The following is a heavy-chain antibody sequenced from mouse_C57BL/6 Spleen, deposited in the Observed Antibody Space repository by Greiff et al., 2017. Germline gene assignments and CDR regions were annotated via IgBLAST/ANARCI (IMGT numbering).Heavy chain of an antibody. J-gene: IGHJ4*01. CDR1: GFTFSDSY. CDR3: ASPFYYDSDGTAMDY. Sequence: EVKLVESGGGLVQPGGPLKLSCAASGFTFSDSYMYLVRQTPEKRLEWVAYISNGGGSYYYPDPVKGRFTISIDNVKNTLYLQLSRLKSVDTAMYSCASPFYYDSDGTAMDYWGQGTSVTVSS. CDR2: ISNGGGSY. V-gene: IGHV5-12*01. D-gene: IGHD2-4*01.